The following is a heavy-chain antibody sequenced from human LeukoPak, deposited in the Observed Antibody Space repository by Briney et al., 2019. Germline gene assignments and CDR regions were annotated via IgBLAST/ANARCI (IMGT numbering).Heavy chain of an antibody. V-gene: IGHV3-21*01. CDR3: ARALVSGGRYCSSTSCHPPDY. CDR1: GFTFSSYS. CDR2: ISSSSSYI. D-gene: IGHD2-2*01. J-gene: IGHJ4*02. Sequence: PAGSLRLSCAASGFTFSSYSMNWVRKAPGKGLEWVSSISSSSSYIYYADSAKGRFTISRDNAKNSLYLQMNSLRAEDTAVYYCARALVSGGRYCSSTSCHPPDYWGQGTLVTVSS.